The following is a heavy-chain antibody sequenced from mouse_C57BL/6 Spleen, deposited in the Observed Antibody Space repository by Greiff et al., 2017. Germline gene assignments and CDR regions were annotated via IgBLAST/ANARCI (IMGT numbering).Heavy chain of an antibody. CDR1: GYTFPSYW. Sequence: QVQLQQSGAELVKPGASVKVSCKASGYTFPSYWMPWVKQRPGQGLAWIGRIHPSDSDTNYNQKFKGKATLTVDKSSSTAYMELRSLTSEDSAVDFCARGADGNYIDYWGQGTTLTVSS. D-gene: IGHD2-1*01. V-gene: IGHV1-74*01. CDR2: IHPSDSDT. J-gene: IGHJ2*01. CDR3: ARGADGNYIDY.